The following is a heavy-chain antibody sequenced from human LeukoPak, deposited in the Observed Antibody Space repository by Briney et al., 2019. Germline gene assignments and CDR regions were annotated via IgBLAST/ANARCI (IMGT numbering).Heavy chain of an antibody. CDR3: AKDIGEQWFFDY. D-gene: IGHD3-10*01. CDR2: ISGDGGST. CDR1: GFTFSSYW. V-gene: IGHV3-43*02. Sequence: PGGSLRLSCAASGFTFSSYWMSWVRQAPGKGLEWVSLISGDGGSTYYADSVKGRFTISRDNSKNSLYLQMNSLRTEDTALYYCAKDIGEQWFFDYWGQGTLVTVSS. J-gene: IGHJ4*02.